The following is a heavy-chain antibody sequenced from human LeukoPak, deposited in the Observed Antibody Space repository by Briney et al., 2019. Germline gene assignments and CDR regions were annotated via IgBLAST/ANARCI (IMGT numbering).Heavy chain of an antibody. D-gene: IGHD2-21*02. CDR3: TRPGGYCGGDCYPYNWFDP. CDR1: GFTFSSYG. Sequence: GGSLRLSCAASGFTFSSYGMHWVRQAPGKGLEWVAFIRYDGSNKYYADSVKGRFTISRDNSKNTLYLQMNSLRAEDTAVYYCTRPGGYCGGDCYPYNWFDPWGKGTTVTVSS. V-gene: IGHV3-30*02. J-gene: IGHJ5*01. CDR2: IRYDGSNK.